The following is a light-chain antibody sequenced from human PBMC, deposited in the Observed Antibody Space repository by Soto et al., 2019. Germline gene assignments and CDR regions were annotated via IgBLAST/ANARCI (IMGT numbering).Light chain of an antibody. Sequence: QSLLTQPVSVSGSPGQSITLSCTGTSNDVGTYNLVSWYQQHPGKAPKLIIFEGFKRPSGVSNRFSGSKSGNTASLTISGLQAEDEADYYCSSYAGSTTYVFGTGTKVTVL. J-gene: IGLJ1*01. CDR2: EGF. CDR1: SNDVGTYNL. V-gene: IGLV2-23*01. CDR3: SSYAGSTTYV.